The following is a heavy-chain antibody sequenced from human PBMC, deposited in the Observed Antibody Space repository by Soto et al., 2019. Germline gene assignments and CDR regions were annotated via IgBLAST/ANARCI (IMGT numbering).Heavy chain of an antibody. V-gene: IGHV4-31*03. J-gene: IGHJ4*02. CDR1: GGSISSGGYY. CDR3: ARDSSGYYYFDY. Sequence: SETLSLTCTVSGGSISSGGYYWSWIRQHPGKGLEWIGYIYYSGSTYYNPSLKSRVTISVDTSKNQFSLKLSSVTAADTAVYYCARDSSGYYYFDYWGQGTLVTVSS. CDR2: IYYSGST. D-gene: IGHD3-22*01.